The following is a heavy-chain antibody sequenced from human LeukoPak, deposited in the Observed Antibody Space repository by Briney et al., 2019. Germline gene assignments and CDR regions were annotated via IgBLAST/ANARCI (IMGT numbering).Heavy chain of an antibody. J-gene: IGHJ4*02. D-gene: IGHD5-24*01. CDR2: VIRDGSFT. Sequence: PGGSLRLSCAASGFTFRSYWMNWVRKPPGKGLEWVSRVIRDGSFTNYADSVKGRFTISRDNAKNTLYLQMSSLRAEDTAVYFCVRDGDDFNFDYWGQGSLVTVSS. CDR1: GFTFRSYW. V-gene: IGHV3-74*01. CDR3: VRDGDDFNFDY.